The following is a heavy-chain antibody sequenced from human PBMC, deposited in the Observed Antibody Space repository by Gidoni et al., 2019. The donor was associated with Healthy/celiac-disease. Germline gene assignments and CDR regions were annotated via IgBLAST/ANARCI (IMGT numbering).Heavy chain of an antibody. CDR1: GFTFSSYG. CDR2: IRYDGSNK. V-gene: IGHV3-30*02. Sequence: QVQLVESGGGVVQPGGSLRLSCAASGFTFSSYGRHWVRQAPGKGLEWVAFIRYDGSNKYYADSVKGRFTISRDNSKNTLYLQMNSLRAEDTAVYYCAKLREGFGYYYYYYMDVWGKGTTVTVSS. J-gene: IGHJ6*03. D-gene: IGHD1-26*01. CDR3: AKLREGFGYYYYYYMDV.